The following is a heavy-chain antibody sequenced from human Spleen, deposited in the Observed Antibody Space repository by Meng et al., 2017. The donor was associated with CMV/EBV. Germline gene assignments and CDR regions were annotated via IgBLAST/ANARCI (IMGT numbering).Heavy chain of an antibody. Sequence: ASVKVSCKASGHTFTNYDIHWVRQATGQGLEWMGWMNPNSGNTGYAQKFQGRVTMTRNTSISTAYMELNSLRSEDTAVYYCARGLGAYSRSSNYWGQGTLVTVSS. D-gene: IGHD6-6*01. CDR1: GHTFTNYD. V-gene: IGHV1-8*01. CDR2: MNPNSGNT. CDR3: ARGLGAYSRSSNY. J-gene: IGHJ4*02.